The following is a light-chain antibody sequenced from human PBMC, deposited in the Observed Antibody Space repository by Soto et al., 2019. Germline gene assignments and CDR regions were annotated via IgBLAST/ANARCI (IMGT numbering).Light chain of an antibody. J-gene: IGLJ2*01. V-gene: IGLV2-8*01. Sequence: QSVLTQPPSASGCPGQSVTISCTGTSSDVGGYDYVSWYQQQSGEAPKLIIYDVTNRPSGVPVRFSGSKSGNTASLTVAGLQAGDEADYYGSSYAGINNVIFGAGTKLTVL. CDR2: DVT. CDR3: SSYAGINNVI. CDR1: SSDVGGYDY.